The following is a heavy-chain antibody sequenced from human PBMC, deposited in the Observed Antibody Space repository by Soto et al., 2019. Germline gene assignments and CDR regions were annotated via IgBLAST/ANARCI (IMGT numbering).Heavy chain of an antibody. CDR3: ARASLAAAGKSGGDHGVFDY. CDR1: GYTFTSYG. V-gene: IGHV1-18*01. J-gene: IGHJ4*02. D-gene: IGHD6-13*01. CDR2: ISAYNGNT. Sequence: VASAKVSCKASGYTFTSYGISWVRQDPGQGLEWMGWISAYNGNTNYAQKLQGRVTMTTDTSTSTAYMELRSLRSDDTAVYYCARASLAAAGKSGGDHGVFDYWGQGTLVTVSS.